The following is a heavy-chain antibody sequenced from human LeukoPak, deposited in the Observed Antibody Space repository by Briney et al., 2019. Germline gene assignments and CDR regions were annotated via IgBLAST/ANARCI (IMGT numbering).Heavy chain of an antibody. CDR1: GGSINGYY. D-gene: IGHD1-26*01. J-gene: IGHJ4*02. CDR2: IYYSGST. Sequence: KASETLSLTCTVSGGSINGYYWSWIRQPPGKGLEWIGYIYYSGSTNYNPSLKSRVTISVDTSKNQFSLKLSSVTAADTAVYYCARVRVGATSPYYFDYWGQGTLVTVSS. V-gene: IGHV4-59*01. CDR3: ARVRVGATSPYYFDY.